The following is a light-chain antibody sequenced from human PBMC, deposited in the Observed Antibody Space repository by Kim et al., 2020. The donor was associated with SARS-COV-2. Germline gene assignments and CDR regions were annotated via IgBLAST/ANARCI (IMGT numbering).Light chain of an antibody. CDR1: QSVYTD. V-gene: IGKV3-11*01. CDR2: DSS. J-gene: IGKJ4*01. CDR3: LQRSDWPLT. Sequence: VSPGERATLSSRASQSVYTDLAWYRQKPGQAPRLLIYDSSIRATGIPARFSGSGSGTDFTLTISSLEPEDFAVYYCLQRSDWPLTFGGGTKVDIK.